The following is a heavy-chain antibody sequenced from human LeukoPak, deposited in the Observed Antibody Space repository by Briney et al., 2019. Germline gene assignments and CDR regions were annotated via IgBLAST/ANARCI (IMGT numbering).Heavy chain of an antibody. V-gene: IGHV4-31*03. CDR1: GGSTSSGDYY. CDR2: IYYSGST. J-gene: IGHJ4*02. Sequence: SETLSLTCTVSGGSTSSGDYYWSWIRQHPGTGLEWIGYIYYSGSTYYNPSLKSRLTISIDTSKNQFSLKLSSVTAADTAVYYCARVKRFGDYLDYWGQGTLVTVSS. D-gene: IGHD5-24*01. CDR3: ARVKRFGDYLDY.